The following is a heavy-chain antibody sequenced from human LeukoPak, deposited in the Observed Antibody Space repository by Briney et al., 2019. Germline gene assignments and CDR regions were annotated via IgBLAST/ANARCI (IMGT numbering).Heavy chain of an antibody. J-gene: IGHJ4*02. CDR1: GFTFSSYA. CDR3: ARGGGYFDWLLIDY. CDR2: ISYDGSNK. V-gene: IGHV3-30*04. Sequence: GGSLSLSCAASGFTFSSYAMHWFRQAPGKGLEWVAVISYDGSNKYYADSVKGRFTISRDNSKNTLYLQMNSLRAEDTAVYYCARGGGYFDWLLIDYWGQGTLVTVSS. D-gene: IGHD3-9*01.